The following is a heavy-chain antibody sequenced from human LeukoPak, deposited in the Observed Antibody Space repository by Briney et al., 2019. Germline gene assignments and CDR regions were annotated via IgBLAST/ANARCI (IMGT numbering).Heavy chain of an antibody. CDR1: GFTVSSNY. CDR2: IYSGGST. D-gene: IGHD1-14*01. J-gene: IGHJ6*02. V-gene: IGHV3-66*01. CDR3: ARDKSRNRYYYYYGMDV. Sequence: GGSLRLSCAASGFTVSSNYMSWVRQAPRKGLEWVSVIYSGGSTYYADSVKGRFTISRDNSKNTLYLQMNSLRAEDTAVYYCARDKSRNRYYYYYGMDVWGQGTTVTVSS.